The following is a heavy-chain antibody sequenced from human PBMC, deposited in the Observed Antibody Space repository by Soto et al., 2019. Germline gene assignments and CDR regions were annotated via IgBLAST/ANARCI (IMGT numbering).Heavy chain of an antibody. J-gene: IGHJ1*01. D-gene: IGHD6-13*01. V-gene: IGHV3-9*01. Sequence: PLVLACTASGFTFDDYAMHWVRQVPGKGLEWVSGINWNSGSIGYGDSVKGRFAISRDNAKNSLHLQMNSLSAEDTAFYYCVKDESINWYSGHFRHWGQGTLLTVS. CDR3: VKDESINWYSGHFRH. CDR1: GFTFDDYA. CDR2: INWNSGSI.